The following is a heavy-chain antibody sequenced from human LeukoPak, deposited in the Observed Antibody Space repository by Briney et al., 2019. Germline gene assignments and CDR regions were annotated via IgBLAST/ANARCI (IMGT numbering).Heavy chain of an antibody. D-gene: IGHD3-10*01. CDR2: ISWNSGST. CDR3: AKDRGSGSYYSNYYGMDV. J-gene: IGHJ6*02. CDR1: GFTFDDYA. Sequence: PGRSLRLSCAASGFTFDDYAMHWVRQAPGKGLEWVSGISWNSGSTGYADSVKGRFTISRDNAKNSLYLQMNSLRAEDTALYYCAKDRGSGSYYSNYYGMDVWGRGTTVTVSS. V-gene: IGHV3-9*01.